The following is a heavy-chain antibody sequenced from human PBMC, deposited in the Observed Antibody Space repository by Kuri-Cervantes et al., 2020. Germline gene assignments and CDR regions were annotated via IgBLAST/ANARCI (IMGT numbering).Heavy chain of an antibody. CDR1: GFTFSDYY. CDR3: ARQIGSWEPPER. D-gene: IGHD1-26*01. CDR2: ISSSGSTI. Sequence: GESLKISCAASGFTFSDYYMSWIRQAPGKGLEWVSYISSSGSTIYYADSVKGRFTISRDNAKNSLYLQMNSLRAEDTAVYYCARQIGSWEPPERGGQGTPVTVSS. J-gene: IGHJ4*02. V-gene: IGHV3-11*01.